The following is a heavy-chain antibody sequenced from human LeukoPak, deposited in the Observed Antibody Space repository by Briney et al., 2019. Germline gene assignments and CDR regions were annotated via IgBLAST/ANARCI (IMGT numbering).Heavy chain of an antibody. CDR2: ISSNGSTI. Sequence: GGSLRLSCAASALTFSDYSMNWVRQAPGKGLEWISYISSNGSTIYYAASVKGRSTISRDSAKNSLYLQMNGLRAEDTAIYYCARGPKTSFDYWGQGTLVTVSS. CDR1: ALTFSDYS. V-gene: IGHV3-48*01. CDR3: ARGPKTSFDY. J-gene: IGHJ4*02.